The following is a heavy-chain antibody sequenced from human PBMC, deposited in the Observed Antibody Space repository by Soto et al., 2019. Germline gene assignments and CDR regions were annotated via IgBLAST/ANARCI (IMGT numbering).Heavy chain of an antibody. Sequence: QVQLVESGGGVVQPGRSLRLSCAASGFTFSSYGMHWVRQAPGKGLEWVAVIWYDGSNKYYADSVKGRFTISRDNSKNPLYLQMNSMRAEDTAVYYCARSYYYDSSGYYRSVFQHWGQGTLVTVSS. CDR1: GFTFSSYG. CDR3: ARSYYYDSSGYYRSVFQH. D-gene: IGHD3-22*01. CDR2: IWYDGSNK. V-gene: IGHV3-33*01. J-gene: IGHJ1*01.